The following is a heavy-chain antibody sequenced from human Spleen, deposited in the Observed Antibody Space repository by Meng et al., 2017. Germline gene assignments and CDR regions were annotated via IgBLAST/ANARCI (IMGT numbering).Heavy chain of an antibody. V-gene: IGHV1-24*01. CDR2: FDPEDAET. J-gene: IGHJ5*02. CDR3: TTSVKKRGRFLEWSRSAHKWFDH. Sequence: ASVKVSCKVSGYSLTELSMHWVRQAPGKGLQWMGGFDPEDAETIHAQKFQGRVTMTDDTSTDTAYMELSSLRSKDTDVYYCTTSVKKRGRFLEWSRSAHKWFDHWGQGTLVTVSS. D-gene: IGHD3-3*01. CDR1: GYSLTELS.